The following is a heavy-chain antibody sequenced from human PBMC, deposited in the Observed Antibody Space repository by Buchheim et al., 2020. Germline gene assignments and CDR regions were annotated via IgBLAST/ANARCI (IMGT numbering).Heavy chain of an antibody. CDR1: GFTFSSYA. CDR2: ISGSGDST. Sequence: EVQLVESGGGLVQPGGSLRLSCAASGFTFSSYAMSWVRQAPGKGLEWVSAISGSGDSTDYADSVKGRFTLSRDNSTNTLFLPMNSLRAEDTAVYYCAKGGTYYYYYCMDVWGQGTT. CDR3: AKGGTYYYYYCMDV. V-gene: IGHV3-23*04. J-gene: IGHJ6*02.